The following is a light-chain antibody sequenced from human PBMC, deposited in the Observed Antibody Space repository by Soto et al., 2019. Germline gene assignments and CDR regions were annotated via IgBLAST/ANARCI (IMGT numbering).Light chain of an antibody. CDR3: QSYDSNLSVI. J-gene: IGLJ2*01. CDR1: SSNIGSNT. V-gene: IGLV1-44*01. Sequence: QSVLTQPPSASGTPGQRVTISCSGSSSNIGSNTVNWYQQLPGTAPKLLIYSNNQRPSGVPDRFSGSKSGTSASLAISGLQAEDEADYYCQSYDSNLSVIFGGGTKLTVL. CDR2: SNN.